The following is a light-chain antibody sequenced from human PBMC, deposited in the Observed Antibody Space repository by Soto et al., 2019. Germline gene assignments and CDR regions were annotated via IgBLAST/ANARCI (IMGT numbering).Light chain of an antibody. V-gene: IGKV1-5*01. J-gene: IGKJ1*01. CDR1: HSISYC. Sequence: DIQMTQSPSTLSASVGDRVTITCGASHSISYCLAWYQQKPGNATKLLIYAASSLESGVPSRFSGSGSGTEFTLTISSLQPDDSASYYCQQYNSYSKTFGQGTKVDIK. CDR2: AAS. CDR3: QQYNSYSKT.